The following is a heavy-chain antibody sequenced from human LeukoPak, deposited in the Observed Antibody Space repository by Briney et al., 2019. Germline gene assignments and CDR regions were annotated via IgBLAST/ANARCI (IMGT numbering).Heavy chain of an antibody. V-gene: IGHV4-34*01. D-gene: IGHD3-3*02. J-gene: IGHJ4*02. CDR3: ARGPFYSSPDY. CDR1: GGSFSGYY. CDR2: INHSGST. Sequence: TPSETLSLTCTVYGGSFSGYYWSWIRQPPGKGLEWIGEINHSGSTNYNPSLKSRVTISVDTSKNQFSLKLSSVTAADTAVYYCARGPFYSSPDYWGQGTLVIVSS.